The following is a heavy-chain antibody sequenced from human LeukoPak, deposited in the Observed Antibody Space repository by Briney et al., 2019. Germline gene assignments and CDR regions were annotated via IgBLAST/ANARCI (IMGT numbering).Heavy chain of an antibody. CDR3: TRVTYYYDNSGYFHFDS. D-gene: IGHD3-22*01. CDR2: IRRKAHGGTT. Sequence: GGSLRLSCTTSGLTFGDYAMSWVRQAPGKGLEWVSFIRRKAHGGTTEYAASVKGRFSSSRDDSKSIAYLQMNSLKTEDTAVYLCTRVTYYYDNSGYFHFDSWGQGSLVTVSS. J-gene: IGHJ4*02. V-gene: IGHV3-49*04. CDR1: GLTFGDYA.